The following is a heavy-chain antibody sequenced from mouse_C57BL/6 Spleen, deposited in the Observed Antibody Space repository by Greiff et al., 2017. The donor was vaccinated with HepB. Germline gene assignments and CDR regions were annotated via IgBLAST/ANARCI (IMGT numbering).Heavy chain of an antibody. CDR1: GYTFTSYW. Sequence: VQLQQPGAELVRPGSSVKLSCKASGYTFTSYWMDWVKQRPGQGLEWIGNIYPSDSETHYNQKFKDKATLTVDKSSSTAYMQLSSLTSEDSAVYYCARSNWDWDVDYWGQGTTLTVSS. D-gene: IGHD4-1*01. J-gene: IGHJ2*01. V-gene: IGHV1-61*01. CDR3: ARSNWDWDVDY. CDR2: IYPSDSET.